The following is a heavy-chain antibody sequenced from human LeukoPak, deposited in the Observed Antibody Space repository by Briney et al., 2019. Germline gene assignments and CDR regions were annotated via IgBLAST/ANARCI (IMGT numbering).Heavy chain of an antibody. V-gene: IGHV4-39*02. Sequence: PSETLSLTCTVSGGSISSSSYYWGWIRQPPGKGLEWIGSIYYSGSTYYNPSLKSRVTISVDTSKNQFSLQLNSVTPEDTAVYYCARDPGIAVAGFDYWGQGTLVTVSS. CDR1: GGSISSSSYY. D-gene: IGHD6-19*01. J-gene: IGHJ4*02. CDR3: ARDPGIAVAGFDY. CDR2: IYYSGST.